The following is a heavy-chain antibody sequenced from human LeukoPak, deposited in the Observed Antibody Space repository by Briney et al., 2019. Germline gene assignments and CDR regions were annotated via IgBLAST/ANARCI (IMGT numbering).Heavy chain of an antibody. V-gene: IGHV3-30*03. CDR1: GFTFSSYG. CDR2: ISYDGSNK. CDR3: VRVRHWGSFYGMDV. D-gene: IGHD3-16*01. J-gene: IGHJ6*02. Sequence: GGSLRLSCAASGFTFSSYGMHWVRQAPGKGLEWVAVISYDGSNKYYADSVKGRFTISRDNAKNSLYLQMNSLRAEDTAVYYCVRVRHWGSFYGMDVWGQGTTVTVPS.